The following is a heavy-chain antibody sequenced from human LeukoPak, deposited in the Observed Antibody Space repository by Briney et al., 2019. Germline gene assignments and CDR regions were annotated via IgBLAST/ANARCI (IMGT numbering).Heavy chain of an antibody. CDR2: ITGNGDGT. V-gene: IGHV3-64*01. D-gene: IGHD1-26*01. J-gene: IGHJ4*02. Sequence: KPGVSLRLSCAASEFTFSNFNMHWVRQAPGKGLEYVASITGNGDGTYYSMSVKGRFTISRDNSKNTLFLQMGSLRAEDMGVYYCARGSNHWELLSRSDFWGQGTLVIVSA. CDR1: EFTFSNFN. CDR3: ARGSNHWELLSRSDF.